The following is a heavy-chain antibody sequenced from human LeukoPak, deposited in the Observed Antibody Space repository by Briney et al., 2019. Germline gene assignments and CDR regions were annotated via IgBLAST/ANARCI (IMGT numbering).Heavy chain of an antibody. D-gene: IGHD3/OR15-3a*01. Sequence: PGGSLRLSCAASRFTFSNYAMSWVRQAPGKGLEWVTNIKQDASEIYYVDSVNGRFTISRDNAKNSLYLQMNSLRVEDTAVYYCARVRTENYYGMDVWGQGTTVTVSS. CDR1: RFTFSNYA. J-gene: IGHJ6*02. CDR3: ARVRTENYYGMDV. CDR2: IKQDASEI. V-gene: IGHV3-7*04.